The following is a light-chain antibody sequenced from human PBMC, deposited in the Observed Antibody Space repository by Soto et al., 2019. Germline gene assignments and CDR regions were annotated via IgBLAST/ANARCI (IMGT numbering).Light chain of an antibody. CDR3: QQYNSYWR. CDR2: DAS. Sequence: DIQMTQSPSTPSASVGDRVTITCRASQSISSWLAWYQQKPGKAPKLLIYDASSLESGVPSRFSGSGSGTEFTLTISSLQHDDFATYYCQQYNSYWRFGQGTKVEIK. V-gene: IGKV1-5*01. CDR1: QSISSW. J-gene: IGKJ1*01.